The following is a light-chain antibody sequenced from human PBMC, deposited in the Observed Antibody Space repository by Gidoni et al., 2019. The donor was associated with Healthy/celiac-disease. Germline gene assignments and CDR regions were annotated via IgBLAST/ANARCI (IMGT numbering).Light chain of an antibody. V-gene: IGKV4-1*01. J-gene: IGKJ1*01. CDR2: WAS. CDR3: QQYYSTSWT. CDR1: QSVLYSSTNKNY. Sequence: DIVMTQSPDSLAVSLGERATINCKSSQSVLYSSTNKNYLAWYQQKPGPPPKLLIYWASTRESGVPDRFSGSGSGTDFTLTISSLQAEDVAVYYCQQYYSTSWTFGQGTKVEIK.